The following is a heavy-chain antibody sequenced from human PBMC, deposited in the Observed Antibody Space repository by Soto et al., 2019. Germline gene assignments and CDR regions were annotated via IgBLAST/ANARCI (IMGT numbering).Heavy chain of an antibody. V-gene: IGHV1-3*01. Sequence: ASVKVSCKASGGTFSSYAISWVRQAPGQRLERMGWINAGNGNTKYSQKFQGRVTITRDTSASTAYMELSSLRSEDTAVYYCARGSGPMIEWHWGQGTLVTVSS. CDR1: GGTFSSYA. CDR2: INAGNGNT. J-gene: IGHJ4*02. CDR3: ARGSGPMIEWH. D-gene: IGHD3-22*01.